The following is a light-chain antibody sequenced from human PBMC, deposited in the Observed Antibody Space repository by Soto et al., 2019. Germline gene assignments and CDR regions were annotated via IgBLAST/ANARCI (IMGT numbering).Light chain of an antibody. V-gene: IGKV3-15*01. CDR1: QSVNTN. J-gene: IGKJ1*01. Sequence: EVVMTQSPATLSVSPGERATLSCRASQSVNTNLAWYQQKPGQAPRVLIYAASTRATGVPERFSGSGSGTDFTLTISSLQSEDFVLYYCREYNDWPRGTFGQGTQLELK. CDR2: AAS. CDR3: REYNDWPRGT.